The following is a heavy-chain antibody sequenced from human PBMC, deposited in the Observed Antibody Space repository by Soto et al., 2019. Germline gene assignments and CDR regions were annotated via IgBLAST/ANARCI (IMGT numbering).Heavy chain of an antibody. CDR2: IYHSGST. Sequence: SETLSLTCAVSGGSISSGGYSWSWIRQPPGKGLEWIGCIYHSGSTYYNPSLKSRVTISVDRSKNQFSLKLSSVTAADTAVYYCARAQYDSSGYCFDYWGQGTLVTVSS. CDR3: ARAQYDSSGYCFDY. D-gene: IGHD3-22*01. CDR1: GGSISSGGYS. V-gene: IGHV4-30-2*01. J-gene: IGHJ4*02.